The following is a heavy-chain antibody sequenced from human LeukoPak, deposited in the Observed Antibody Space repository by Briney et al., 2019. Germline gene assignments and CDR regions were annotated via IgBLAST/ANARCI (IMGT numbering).Heavy chain of an antibody. D-gene: IGHD6-13*01. CDR2: INHSGST. V-gene: IGHV4-34*01. CDR3: ARDQAAAGWFDP. J-gene: IGHJ5*02. Sequence: PSETLSLTCAVYGGSFSGYYCSWIREPPGKGRKWIGEINHSGSTNYNPSLKSRVTISVDTSKNQFSLKLSSVTAADTAVYYCARDQAAAGWFDPWGQGTLVTVSS. CDR1: GGSFSGYY.